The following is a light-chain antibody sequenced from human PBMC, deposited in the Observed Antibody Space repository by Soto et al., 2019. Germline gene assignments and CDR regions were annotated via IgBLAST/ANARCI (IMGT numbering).Light chain of an antibody. V-gene: IGLV4-69*01. CDR3: QTWGTGPFV. J-gene: IGLJ1*01. Sequence: QPVLTQSPSASASLGASVKLTCTLSSGHSSYAIAWHQQQPEKGPRYLMKLNSDGSHSKGDGIPDRFSGSSSGAERYLTISSLQSEDEADYYCQTWGTGPFVFGTRTKLTVL. CDR1: SGHSSYA. CDR2: LNSDGSH.